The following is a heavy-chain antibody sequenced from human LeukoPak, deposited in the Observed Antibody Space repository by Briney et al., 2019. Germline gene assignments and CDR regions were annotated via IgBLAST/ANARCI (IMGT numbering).Heavy chain of an antibody. CDR1: GGSISSGGYS. D-gene: IGHD3-22*01. J-gene: IGHJ4*02. CDR3: ARITMTGGYFDY. CDR2: IYHSGST. Sequence: ESSATLSLTCAVSGGSISSGGYSWSWIRQPPGKGLEWIGYIYHSGSTYYNPSLKSRVTISVDRSKNQFSLKLSSVTAADTAVYYCARITMTGGYFDYWGQGTLVTVSS. V-gene: IGHV4-30-2*01.